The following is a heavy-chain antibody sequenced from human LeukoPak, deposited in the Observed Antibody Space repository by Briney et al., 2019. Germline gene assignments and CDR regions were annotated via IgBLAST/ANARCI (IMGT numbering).Heavy chain of an antibody. CDR3: AKDREYQLLSYAFDI. Sequence: PGGPLRLSCAASGFTFSSYWMSWVRQAPGKGLEWVAFIRYDGTNKCYADSVKGRFTISRDNSKNTLYLQMNSLRAEDTAVYYCAKDREYQLLSYAFDIWGQGTMLTVSS. J-gene: IGHJ3*02. CDR2: IRYDGTNK. D-gene: IGHD2-2*01. V-gene: IGHV3-30*02. CDR1: GFTFSSYW.